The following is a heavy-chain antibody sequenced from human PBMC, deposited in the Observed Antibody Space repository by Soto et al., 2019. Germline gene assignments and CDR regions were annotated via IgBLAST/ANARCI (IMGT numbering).Heavy chain of an antibody. CDR3: ASMGSTVVTLMGFDY. V-gene: IGHV3-11*01. CDR1: GFTFSDYY. Sequence: GGSLRLSCAASGFTFSDYYMSWIRQAPGKGLEWVSYISSSGSTIYYADSVKGRFTISRDNAKNSLYLQMNSLRAEDTAVYYCASMGSTVVTLMGFDYWGQGTLVTVSS. CDR2: ISSSGSTI. J-gene: IGHJ4*02. D-gene: IGHD4-17*01.